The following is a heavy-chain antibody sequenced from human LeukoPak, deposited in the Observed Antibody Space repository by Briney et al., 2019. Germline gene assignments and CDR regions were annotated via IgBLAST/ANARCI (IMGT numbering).Heavy chain of an antibody. V-gene: IGHV4-34*01. CDR1: GGSFSDYW. CDR3: ARGYGDYTSVRDYYYYMDV. J-gene: IGHJ6*03. Sequence: SETLSLTCAVYGGSFSDYWWTWIRQSPGKGLEWIGEVNHSGRTNYNPSLKSRVSISVDRSKKQFSLKLTSVTAADTAVYYCARGYGDYTSVRDYYYYMDVWGKGTTVTVSS. D-gene: IGHD4-17*01. CDR2: VNHSGRT.